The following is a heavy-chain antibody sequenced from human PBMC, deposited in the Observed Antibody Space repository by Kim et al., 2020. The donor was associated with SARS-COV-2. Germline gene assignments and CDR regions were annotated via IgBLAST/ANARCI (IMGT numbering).Heavy chain of an antibody. D-gene: IGHD2-21*01. CDR1: GYTFTSYD. Sequence: ASVKVSCKASGYTFTSYDINWVRQATGQGLEWMGWMNPNSGNTGYAQKFQGRATMTRNTSISTAYMELSSLRSEDTAVYYCARGHLKSIVVVIAPRPYYYYMDVWGEGTTVTVSS. J-gene: IGHJ6*03. CDR3: ARGHLKSIVVVIAPRPYYYYMDV. V-gene: IGHV1-8*01. CDR2: MNPNSGNT.